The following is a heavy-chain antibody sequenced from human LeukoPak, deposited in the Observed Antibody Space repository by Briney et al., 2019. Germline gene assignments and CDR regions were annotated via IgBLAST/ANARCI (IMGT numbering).Heavy chain of an antibody. D-gene: IGHD6-13*01. CDR2: IYYSGST. CDR1: GGSISSYY. V-gene: IGHV4-59*08. Sequence: SETLSLTCTVSGGSISSYYWSWIRQPPGKGQEWIGYIYYSGSTNYNPSLKSRVTISVDTSKNQFSLKLSSVTAADTAVYYCARHYPGYSSSWYFFDYWGQGTLVTVSS. CDR3: ARHYPGYSSSWYFFDY. J-gene: IGHJ4*02.